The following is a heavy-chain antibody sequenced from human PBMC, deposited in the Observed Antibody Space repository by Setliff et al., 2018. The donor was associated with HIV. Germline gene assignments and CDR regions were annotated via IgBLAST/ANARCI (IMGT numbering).Heavy chain of an antibody. CDR3: ARRLAPYYNFWSGYSGWFDP. CDR2: INAGNGNT. D-gene: IGHD3-3*01. V-gene: IGHV1-3*01. J-gene: IGHJ5*02. CDR1: GYRFIDYY. Sequence: ASVKVSCKASGYRFIDYYMHWMRQAPGRGLEWMGWINAGNGNTKYSQKFQGRVTIARDTSASTAYMELSSLRSEDTAVYYCARRLAPYYNFWSGYSGWFDPWGQGTLVTV.